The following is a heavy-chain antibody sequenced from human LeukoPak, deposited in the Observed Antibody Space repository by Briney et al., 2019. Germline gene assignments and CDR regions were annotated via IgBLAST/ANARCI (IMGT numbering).Heavy chain of an antibody. CDR1: DYSISTDYY. CDR2: VHHSDSTY. V-gene: IGHV4-38-2*01. D-gene: IGHD4-17*01. J-gene: IGHJ4*02. CDR3: ARIAYGDSGGYSDF. Sequence: SETLSLTCGVSDYSISTDYYWGWLRQPPGKGLEWIGNVHHSDSTYYYNPSLKSRVTISVDTSKNQFSLKLTSVTAADTAVYYCARIAYGDSGGYSDFWGQGTLVIVSS.